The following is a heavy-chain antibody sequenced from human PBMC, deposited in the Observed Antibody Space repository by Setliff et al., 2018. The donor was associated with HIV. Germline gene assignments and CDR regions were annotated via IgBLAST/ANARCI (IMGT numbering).Heavy chain of an antibody. Sequence: GGSLRLSCATSGFTFDRHTMHWFRQVPGKGLEWVSAISGSGGSTYYADSVKGRFTISRDNSKNTLYLQMNSLRAEDTAVYYCAKPFTVTTDYFDYWGQGTLVTVSS. CDR1: GFTFDRHT. J-gene: IGHJ4*02. V-gene: IGHV3-23*01. CDR2: ISGSGGST. CDR3: AKPFTVTTDYFDY. D-gene: IGHD4-17*01.